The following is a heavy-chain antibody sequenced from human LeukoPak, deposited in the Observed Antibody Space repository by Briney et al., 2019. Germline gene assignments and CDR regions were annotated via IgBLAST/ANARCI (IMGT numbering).Heavy chain of an antibody. Sequence: GGSLRLSCAASGFTFSRYEMNWVRHAPGKGREWVSYISSSGSSIFYADSVKSRFTISRDNAKNSLHLQMNSLRAEDTAMYYCARGYCSGGNCYPRDWFDPWGQGTLVTVSS. J-gene: IGHJ5*02. D-gene: IGHD2-15*01. CDR3: ARGYCSGGNCYPRDWFDP. CDR2: ISSSGSSI. V-gene: IGHV3-48*03. CDR1: GFTFSRYE.